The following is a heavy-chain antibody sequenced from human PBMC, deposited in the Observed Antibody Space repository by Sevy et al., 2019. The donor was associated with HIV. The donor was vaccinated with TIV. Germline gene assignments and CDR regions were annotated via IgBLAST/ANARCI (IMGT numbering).Heavy chain of an antibody. Sequence: GGCLRLSCAASGFTFSDYYMTCIRQAPGKGLEWVSYISSRGSTISNADFVKGRFTISRDNAKNSLFLQMNSLSAEDTAVHYCARVEHLEWTPNSPDYFDYWGQGTMVTVSS. CDR1: GFTFSDYY. D-gene: IGHD3-3*01. CDR3: ARVEHLEWTPNSPDYFDY. CDR2: ISSRGSTI. J-gene: IGHJ4*02. V-gene: IGHV3-11*01.